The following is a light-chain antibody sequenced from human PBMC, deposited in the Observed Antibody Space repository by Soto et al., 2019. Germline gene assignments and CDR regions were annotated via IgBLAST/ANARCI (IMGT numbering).Light chain of an antibody. CDR3: QQDNSFPLT. CDR2: TGS. Sequence: DIQMTQSPSSVSASVGDRVSITCRASQGISNWLAWYQQKPGRAPKLQIYTGSNLQSRIPSRFRGTGSGTDFAHAISCLQREDGATYYGQQDNSFPLTFGGGTKVQIK. J-gene: IGKJ4*01. CDR1: QGISNW. V-gene: IGKV1-12*01.